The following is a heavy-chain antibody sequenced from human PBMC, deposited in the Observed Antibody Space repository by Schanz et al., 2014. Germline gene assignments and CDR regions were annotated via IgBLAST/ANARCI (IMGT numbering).Heavy chain of an antibody. CDR1: GYSFSDYD. V-gene: IGHV3-30*02. J-gene: IGHJ4*02. D-gene: IGHD3-10*01. Sequence: VQLVESGGGVVQPGGSLRLSCVGSGYSFSDYDMYWIRQAPGKGLEWLEFLRSDGSRRDYADSVKGRFTISRDNSRNTLSLQMSSLRPEDTAVYYCAKDPPRGVRTPIKPTLDYWGQGTRVTVS. CDR3: AKDPPRGVRTPIKPTLDY. CDR2: LRSDGSRR.